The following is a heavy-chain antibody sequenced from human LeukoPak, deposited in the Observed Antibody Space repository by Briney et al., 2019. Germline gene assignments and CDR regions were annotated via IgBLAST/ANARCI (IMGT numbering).Heavy chain of an antibody. Sequence: GRSLRLSCAASGFIFDDYAMNWVRQAPGKGLEWVSSISSSSSYIYYADSVKGRFTISRDNAKNSLYLQMNSLRAEDTAVYYCARNLIAAAGTDLDYWGQGTLVTVSS. CDR2: ISSSSSYI. V-gene: IGHV3-21*01. CDR3: ARNLIAAAGTDLDY. J-gene: IGHJ4*02. D-gene: IGHD6-13*01. CDR1: GFIFDDYA.